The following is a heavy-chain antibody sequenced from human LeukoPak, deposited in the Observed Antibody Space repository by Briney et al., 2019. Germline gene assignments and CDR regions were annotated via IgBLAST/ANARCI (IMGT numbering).Heavy chain of an antibody. Sequence: GGSLRLSCAASGFTFSSYAMSWVRRAPAKGLEWVSAISGSGGSTYYADSLKGRFTISRDNSQNKLYLQINSLRAEDTAVYYCAKSMDFTMVRGVIIPCYFDYWGQGTLVTVSS. J-gene: IGHJ4*02. CDR2: ISGSGGST. CDR1: GFTFSSYA. D-gene: IGHD3-10*01. CDR3: AKSMDFTMVRGVIIPCYFDY. V-gene: IGHV3-23*01.